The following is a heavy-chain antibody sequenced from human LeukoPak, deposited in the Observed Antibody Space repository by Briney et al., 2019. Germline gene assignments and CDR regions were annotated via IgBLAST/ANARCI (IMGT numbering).Heavy chain of an antibody. D-gene: IGHD4-17*01. J-gene: IGHJ4*02. Sequence: PGGSLRLSCAASGFALSSYGMHWVRQAPGKGLEWVTFISYDGSNKYYADSVRGRFTISRDTSKNTLYLQMSSLRSEDTAVYYCAREPYGDYVMDGTGFDYWGQGTLVTVSS. V-gene: IGHV3-30*03. CDR2: ISYDGSNK. CDR1: GFALSSYG. CDR3: AREPYGDYVMDGTGFDY.